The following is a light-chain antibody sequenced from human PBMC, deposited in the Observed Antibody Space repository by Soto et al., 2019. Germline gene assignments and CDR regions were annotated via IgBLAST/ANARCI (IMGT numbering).Light chain of an antibody. J-gene: IGKJ3*01. Sequence: DIQITQSPSTLSASIGDRVTITCRASQSINNWLAWYQQKPGKAPKVLIYKASSLESEVPSRYSGSESGTEFTLAINSLLPDYFPTDYCQQYDTYSFTVGPGTKVYIK. CDR3: QQYDTYSFT. CDR1: QSINNW. V-gene: IGKV1-5*03. CDR2: KAS.